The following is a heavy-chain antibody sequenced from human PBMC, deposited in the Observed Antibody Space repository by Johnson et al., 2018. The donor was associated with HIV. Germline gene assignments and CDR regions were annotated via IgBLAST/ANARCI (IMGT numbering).Heavy chain of an antibody. J-gene: IGHJ3*02. V-gene: IGHV3-7*03. CDR1: GFTFSSYW. Sequence: VQLVESGGGLVQPGASLRLSCAASGFTFSSYWMNWVRQAPGKGLEWVANIKQDGSEKYYVDSVKGRFTISRDNAKNSLYLQMNSLRTEDTAVYYCARVKDPDAFDIWGQGTMVTVSS. CDR2: IKQDGSEK. CDR3: ARVKDPDAFDI.